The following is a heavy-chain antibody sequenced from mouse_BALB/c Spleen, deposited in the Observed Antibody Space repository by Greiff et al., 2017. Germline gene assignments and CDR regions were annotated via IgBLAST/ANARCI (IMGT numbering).Heavy chain of an antibody. CDR1: GFTFSSYA. CDR3: ARGQDYSYYFDY. Sequence: EVKLQESGGGLVKPGGSLKLSCAASGFTFSSYAMSWVRQTPEKRLEWVASISSGGSTYYPDSVKGRFTISRDNARNILYLQMSSLRSEDTAMYYCARGQDYSYYFDYWGQGTTLTVSS. J-gene: IGHJ2*01. CDR2: ISSGGST. D-gene: IGHD1-1*01. V-gene: IGHV5-6-5*01.